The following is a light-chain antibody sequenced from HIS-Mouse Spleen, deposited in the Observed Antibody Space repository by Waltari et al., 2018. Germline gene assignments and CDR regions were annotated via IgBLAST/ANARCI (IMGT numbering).Light chain of an antibody. Sequence: DIVMTQSPDSLAVSLGERACIDCKYSLSVLYSSNNKNYLAWYQQKPGQLPKLLIYWASTRESGVPDRFSGSGSGTDFTLTISSLQAEDVAVYYCQQYYSTPFTFGPGTKVDIK. V-gene: IGKV4-1*01. J-gene: IGKJ3*01. CDR3: QQYYSTPFT. CDR2: WAS. CDR1: LSVLYSSNNKNY.